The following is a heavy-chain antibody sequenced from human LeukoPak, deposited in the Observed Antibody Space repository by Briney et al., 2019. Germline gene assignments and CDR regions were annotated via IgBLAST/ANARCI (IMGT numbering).Heavy chain of an antibody. J-gene: IGHJ5*02. Sequence: SETLSLTCTVSGGSISSYYWGWIRQPPGKGLEWIGSIYYSGSTYYNPSLKSRVTISVDTSKNQFSLKLSSVTAADTAVYYCASRSTSDFDPWGQGTLVTVSS. CDR3: ASRSTSDFDP. CDR1: GGSISSYY. V-gene: IGHV4-39*01. CDR2: IYYSGST. D-gene: IGHD2-2*01.